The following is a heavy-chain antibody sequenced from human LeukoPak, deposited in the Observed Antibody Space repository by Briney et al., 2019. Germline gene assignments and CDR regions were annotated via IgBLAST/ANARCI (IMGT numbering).Heavy chain of an antibody. CDR1: GESFSGYY. V-gene: IGHV4-34*01. D-gene: IGHD5-12*01. Sequence: SETLSLTCAVYGESFSGYYWSWLRQPPGKGLEWIGEINHSGSTSYNPSLKSRVTISVDTSKNQFSLKLSSVTAADTAVYYCARGGSGYDYEDYWGQETLVTVSS. CDR2: INHSGST. J-gene: IGHJ4*02. CDR3: ARGGSGYDYEDY.